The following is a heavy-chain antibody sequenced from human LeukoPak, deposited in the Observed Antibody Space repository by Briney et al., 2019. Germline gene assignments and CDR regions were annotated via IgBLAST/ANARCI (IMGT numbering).Heavy chain of an antibody. D-gene: IGHD1-26*01. CDR3: ARGRGSYEE. V-gene: IGHV4-61*10. CDR1: GGSISSGSYY. Sequence: SETLSLTCTVSGGSISSGSYYWSWIRQPAGKGLEWIGEINHSGSTNYNPSLKSRVTISVDKSKNQFSLKLSSVTAGDTAVYYCARGRGSYEEWGQGTLVTVSS. J-gene: IGHJ4*02. CDR2: INHSGST.